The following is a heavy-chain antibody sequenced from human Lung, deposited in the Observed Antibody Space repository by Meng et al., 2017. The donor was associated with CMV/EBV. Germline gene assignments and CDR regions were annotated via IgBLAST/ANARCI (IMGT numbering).Heavy chain of an antibody. Sequence: GGSLRLSCAASGFTFDDYDMHWVRQAPGKGLEWVSGISCNSGSIGYADSVKGRFTISRDNAKNSLYLQMNSLSAEDMAWYYCAKGTRNYYYYNGMVVWGQGNXV. CDR3: AKGTRNYYYYNGMVV. CDR2: ISCNSGSI. CDR1: GFTFDDYD. J-gene: IGHJ6*02. V-gene: IGHV3-9*03.